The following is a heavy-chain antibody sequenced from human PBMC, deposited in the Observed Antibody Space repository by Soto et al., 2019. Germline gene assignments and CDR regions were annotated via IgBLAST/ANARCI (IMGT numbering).Heavy chain of an antibody. Sequence: GSLRLSCAASGFTFSNYAMTWVRRAPGKGLEWVSSISGGGNTYYADSVKGRFTISRDNSKSTLYLQMDSLRVEDTAVYYCANGARSSSASDGYQSDYWGQGTPVTVSS. V-gene: IGHV3-23*01. CDR1: GFTFSNYA. J-gene: IGHJ4*02. CDR2: ISGGGNT. CDR3: ANGARSSSASDGYQSDY. D-gene: IGHD2-21*01.